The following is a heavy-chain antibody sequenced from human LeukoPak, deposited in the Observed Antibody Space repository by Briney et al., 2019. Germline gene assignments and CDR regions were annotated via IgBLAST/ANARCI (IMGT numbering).Heavy chain of an antibody. CDR2: INHSGST. CDR1: GGSFSGYY. V-gene: IGHV4-34*01. Sequence: SETLSLTCAVYGGSFSGYYWSWIRQPPGKGLEWIGEINHSGSTNYNPSLKSRVTISVDTSKNQFSLKLSSVTAADTAVYYCARGGRYCSSTSCSYYFDYWGQGILVTVSS. CDR3: ARGGRYCSSTSCSYYFDY. J-gene: IGHJ4*02. D-gene: IGHD2-2*01.